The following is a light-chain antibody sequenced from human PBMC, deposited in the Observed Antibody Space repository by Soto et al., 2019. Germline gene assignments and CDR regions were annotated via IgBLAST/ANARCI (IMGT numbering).Light chain of an antibody. V-gene: IGLV1-36*01. CDR3: AAWDDSLNGYV. CDR1: SPNIGNNA. CDR2: YDD. Sequence: QSALTQAPSVSEAPRHGVTISCSGSSPNIGNNAVNWYQQLPGKAPKLLIYYDDLLPSGVSDRFSGSKSGTSASLAISGLQSEDEADYYCAAWDDSLNGYVFGTGTKVTVL. J-gene: IGLJ1*01.